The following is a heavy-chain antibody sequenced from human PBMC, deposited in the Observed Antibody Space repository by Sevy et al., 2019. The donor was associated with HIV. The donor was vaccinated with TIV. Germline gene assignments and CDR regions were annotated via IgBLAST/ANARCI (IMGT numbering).Heavy chain of an antibody. CDR3: ARDRSSGSYYYYYYMDV. D-gene: IGHD6-19*01. CDR1: GYTFTSYG. CDR2: ISAYNGNT. V-gene: IGHV1-18*04. J-gene: IGHJ6*03. Sequence: ASVKVSCKASGYTFTSYGISWVRQAPGQGLEWMGWISAYNGNTNYAQKLQGRVTMTTDTSTSTAYMGLRSLRSDDTAVYYCARDRSSGSYYYYYYMDVWGKGTTVTVSS.